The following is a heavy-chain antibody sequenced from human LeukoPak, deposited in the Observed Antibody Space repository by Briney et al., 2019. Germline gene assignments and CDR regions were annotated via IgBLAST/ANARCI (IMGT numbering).Heavy chain of an antibody. J-gene: IGHJ4*02. D-gene: IGHD6-13*01. CDR1: GFTFSSYG. CDR2: ISGSGGST. Sequence: GGSLRLSCAASGFTFSSYGMSWVRQAPGKGLEWVSAISGSGGSTYYADSVKGRFTISRDNSKNTLYLQMNSLRAEDTAVYYCAKIGAAGREGFDYWGQGTLVTVSS. V-gene: IGHV3-23*01. CDR3: AKIGAAGREGFDY.